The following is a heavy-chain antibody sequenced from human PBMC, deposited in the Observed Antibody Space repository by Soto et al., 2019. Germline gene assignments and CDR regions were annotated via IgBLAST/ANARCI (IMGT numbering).Heavy chain of an antibody. CDR3: ARDGFGELCFDY. Sequence: GSLRLSCAASGFTFSSYSMNWVRQAPGKGLEWVSSISSSSSYIYYADSVKGRFTISRDNAKNSLYLQMNSLRAEDTAVYYCARDGFGELCFDYWGQGTLVTVSS. CDR2: ISSSSSYI. J-gene: IGHJ4*02. CDR1: GFTFSSYS. D-gene: IGHD3-10*01. V-gene: IGHV3-21*01.